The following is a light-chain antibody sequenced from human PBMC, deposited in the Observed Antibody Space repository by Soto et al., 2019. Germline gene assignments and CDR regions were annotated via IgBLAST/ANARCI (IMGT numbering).Light chain of an antibody. Sequence: ETVMTQSPATLSVSPGERATLSCRASQSVRTNLAWYQQRPGQPPRLLIYGASTRATGIPARFSGGGSGTEFTLTINSLQSEDYAVYYCQQYGDWPPWTFGQGTKVDI. CDR1: QSVRTN. V-gene: IGKV3-15*01. J-gene: IGKJ1*01. CDR3: QQYGDWPPWT. CDR2: GAS.